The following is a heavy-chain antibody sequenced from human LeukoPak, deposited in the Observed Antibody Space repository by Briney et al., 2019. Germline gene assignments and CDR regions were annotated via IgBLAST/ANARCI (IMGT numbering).Heavy chain of an antibody. Sequence: SETLSLTCTVSGGSISSYYWSWIRQPPGKGLEWIGYIYYSGSTSYNPSLKSRVTISVDTSKNQFSLKLSSVTAADTAVYYCAKVRGIAVAGTIDYWGQGTLVTVSS. CDR1: GGSISSYY. CDR3: AKVRGIAVAGTIDY. V-gene: IGHV4-59*01. CDR2: IYYSGST. J-gene: IGHJ4*02. D-gene: IGHD6-19*01.